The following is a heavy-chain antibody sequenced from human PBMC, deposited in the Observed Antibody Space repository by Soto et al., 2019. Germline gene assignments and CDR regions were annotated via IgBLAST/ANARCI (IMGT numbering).Heavy chain of an antibody. J-gene: IGHJ3*01. Sequence: GGSLRLSCVASRFMFNTYNMNWVRQAPGKGLEWVSSISSSSIYMYYADSVKGRFTISRDNAKNSLYLQMNSLRVEDTAVYYCVSGSDALDVWGQGTMVTVSS. CDR2: ISSSSIYM. CDR3: VSGSDALDV. V-gene: IGHV3-21*01. CDR1: RFMFNTYN.